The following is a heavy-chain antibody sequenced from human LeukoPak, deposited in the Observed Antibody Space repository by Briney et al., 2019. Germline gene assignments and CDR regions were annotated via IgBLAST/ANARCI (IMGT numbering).Heavy chain of an antibody. D-gene: IGHD4/OR15-4a*01. J-gene: IGHJ6*03. CDR3: ARGPPHGTMVGYYYYYMDV. Sequence: SETLSLTCTVSGGSLSGYYWCWIRQPPGKGLEWIGYIYYSGSTNYNPPLKSRVTISVDTSKNQFSLKLSSVTAADTAVYYCARGPPHGTMVGYYYYYMDVWGKGTTVTVSS. CDR1: GGSLSGYY. V-gene: IGHV4-59*01. CDR2: IYYSGST.